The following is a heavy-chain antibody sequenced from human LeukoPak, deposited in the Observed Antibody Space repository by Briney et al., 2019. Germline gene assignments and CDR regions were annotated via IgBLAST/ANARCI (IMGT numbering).Heavy chain of an antibody. D-gene: IGHD3-22*01. CDR2: IRYDGSNK. J-gene: IGHJ4*02. CDR3: AKGDRYDSSGYYSYYFDY. Sequence: GGSLRLSCAASGFTFSSYGMHWVRQAPGKGLEWVAFIRYDGSNKYYADSVKGRFTISRDNSKNTLYLQMNSLRAEDTAVYYCAKGDRYDSSGYYSYYFDYWGQGTLITVSS. V-gene: IGHV3-30*02. CDR1: GFTFSSYG.